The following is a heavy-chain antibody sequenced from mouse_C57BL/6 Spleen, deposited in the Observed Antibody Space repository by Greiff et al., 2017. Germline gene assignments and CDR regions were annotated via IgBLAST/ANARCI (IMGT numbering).Heavy chain of an antibody. D-gene: IGHD2-12*01. V-gene: IGHV1-82*01. J-gene: IGHJ3*01. CDR2: IYPGDGDN. CDR1: GYAFSSSW. Sequence: VQLQQSGPELVKPGASVKISCKASGYAFSSSWMNWVKQRPGKGLEWIGRIYPGDGDNNYNGKFKGKATLTADKSSSTAYMQLSSLTSEDSAVYVCANLYPGAYWGQGTLVTVSA. CDR3: ANLYPGAY.